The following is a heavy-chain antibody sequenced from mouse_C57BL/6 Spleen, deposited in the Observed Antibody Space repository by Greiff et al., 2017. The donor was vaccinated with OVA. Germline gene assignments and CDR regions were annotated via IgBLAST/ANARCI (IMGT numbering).Heavy chain of an antibody. CDR3: ASGGRSSGGYCDV. V-gene: IGHV5-4*01. CDR1: GFTFSSYA. Sequence: EVHLVESGGGLVKPGGSLKLSCAASGFTFSSYAMSWVRQTPEQRLEWVATLSAGGSYTYYPDNVKGRFTISRDNAKNNLYLQMSHLKSEDTAMYDCASGGRSSGGYCDVWGTGTTVTVSS. J-gene: IGHJ1*03. CDR2: LSAGGSYT. D-gene: IGHD1-1*01.